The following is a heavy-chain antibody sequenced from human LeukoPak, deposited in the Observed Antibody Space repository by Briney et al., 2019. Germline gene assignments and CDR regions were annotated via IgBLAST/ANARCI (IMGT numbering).Heavy chain of an antibody. Sequence: PGGSLRLSCAASGFTFSSYSMNWVRQAPGKGLEWVSSISSSSSYIYYAASVKGRFTISRDNAKNSLYLQMNSLRAEDTAVYYCARLGTNTFDYWGQGTLVTVSS. CDR2: ISSSSSYI. D-gene: IGHD1-1*01. J-gene: IGHJ4*02. CDR1: GFTFSSYS. CDR3: ARLGTNTFDY. V-gene: IGHV3-21*01.